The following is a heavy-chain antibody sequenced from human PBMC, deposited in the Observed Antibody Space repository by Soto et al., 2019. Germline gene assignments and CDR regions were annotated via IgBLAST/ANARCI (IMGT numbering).Heavy chain of an antibody. V-gene: IGHV3-30-3*01. Sequence: QVQLVESGGGVVQPGRSLRLSCAASGFTFSSYAMHWVRQAPGKGLEWVAVISYDGSNKYYADSVKGRFTISRDNSKNTLYLQMSSLRAEDTAVYYCARAGTTTTWGQGTLVTVSS. J-gene: IGHJ4*02. D-gene: IGHD1-1*01. CDR2: ISYDGSNK. CDR1: GFTFSSYA. CDR3: ARAGTTTT.